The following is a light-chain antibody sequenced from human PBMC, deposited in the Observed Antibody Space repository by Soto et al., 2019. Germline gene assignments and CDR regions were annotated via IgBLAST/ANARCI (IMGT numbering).Light chain of an antibody. V-gene: IGKV3-20*01. Sequence: EIVLTQSPGTLSLSPGERATLSCRASRSISSTYLAWYQQKPGQAPRLLIYGASSRAPGIPDRFSGSGSGTDFTLTISRLEPEDFAVYYCQQYGGSPPYTFGQGIKVESK. CDR1: RSISSTY. J-gene: IGKJ2*01. CDR2: GAS. CDR3: QQYGGSPPYT.